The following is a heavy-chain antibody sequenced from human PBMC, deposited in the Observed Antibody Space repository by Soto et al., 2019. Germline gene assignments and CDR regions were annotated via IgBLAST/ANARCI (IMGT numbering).Heavy chain of an antibody. J-gene: IGHJ2*01. Sequence: QVQLVQSGAEVKKPGSSVKVSCKASGGTFSSYAISWVRQAPGQGLEWMGGIIPIFGTANYAQKFQGRVTITGDGSTSIAYMELSSLRAEYTAVYDCARVRSSGPRGYFDLWGRGTLVTVSS. V-gene: IGHV1-69*12. CDR1: GGTFSSYA. CDR2: IIPIFGTA. D-gene: IGHD6-19*01. CDR3: ARVRSSGPRGYFDL.